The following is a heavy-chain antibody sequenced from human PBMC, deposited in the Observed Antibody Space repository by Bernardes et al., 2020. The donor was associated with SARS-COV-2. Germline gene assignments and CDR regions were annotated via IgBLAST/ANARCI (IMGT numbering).Heavy chain of an antibody. V-gene: IGHV3-73*01. CDR1: GFTFSASA. Sequence: GGSLRLSCAASGFTFSASAMHWVRQASGKGLEWVGRIRSKANSYATAYAASVQGRFTISRDDSKNTASLQMNSLRVEDTAVYYCARVSRVRIELFHYQRENDIWGQGTLVTVSS. D-gene: IGHD2-21*01. CDR3: ARVSRVRIELFHYQRENDI. CDR2: IRSKANSYAT. J-gene: IGHJ4*02.